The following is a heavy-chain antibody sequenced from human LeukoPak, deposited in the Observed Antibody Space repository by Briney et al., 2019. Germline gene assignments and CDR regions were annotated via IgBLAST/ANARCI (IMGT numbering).Heavy chain of an antibody. CDR1: GFTFSNYW. V-gene: IGHV4-4*02. Sequence: PGGSLRLSCAASGFTFSNYWMSWVRQPPGKGLEWIGEVYHTGSSNYNPSLKSRVTISVDKSKSQFSLKLSSVTAADTAVYYCARGGTTVAGTFWFDPWGQGTLVTVSS. D-gene: IGHD6-19*01. CDR3: ARGGTTVAGTFWFDP. CDR2: VYHTGSS. J-gene: IGHJ5*02.